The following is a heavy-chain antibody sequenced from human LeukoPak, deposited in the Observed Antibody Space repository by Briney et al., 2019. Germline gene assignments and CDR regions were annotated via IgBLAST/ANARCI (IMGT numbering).Heavy chain of an antibody. CDR3: AREFSSSWCFDY. Sequence: GGSLRLSCAASGFTFSNYAMNWVRQAPGKGLEWVSSISSSSSYIYYADSVKGRFTISRDNAKNSLYLQMNSLRAEDTAVYYCAREFSSSWCFDYWGQGTLVTVSS. CDR1: GFTFSNYA. CDR2: ISSSSSYI. V-gene: IGHV3-21*01. J-gene: IGHJ4*02. D-gene: IGHD6-13*01.